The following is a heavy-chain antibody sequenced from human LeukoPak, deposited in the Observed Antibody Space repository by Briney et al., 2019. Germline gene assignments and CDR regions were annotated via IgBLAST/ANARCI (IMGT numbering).Heavy chain of an antibody. CDR2: ISGSSGRI. D-gene: IGHD3-3*01. Sequence: GGSLRLSCAASGFTFSSYSMNWVRQAPGKGLEWVSYISGSSGRINYADSVKGRFTISRDNAKNTLYLHMNSLRDEDTAVYYCAREGLSGYSEVDYWGQGTLVTVSS. CDR3: AREGLSGYSEVDY. V-gene: IGHV3-48*02. J-gene: IGHJ4*02. CDR1: GFTFSSYS.